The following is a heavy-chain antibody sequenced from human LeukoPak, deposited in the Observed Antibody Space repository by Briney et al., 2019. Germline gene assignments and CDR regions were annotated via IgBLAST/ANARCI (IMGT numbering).Heavy chain of an antibody. CDR1: GGSISSYY. J-gene: IGHJ4*02. Sequence: SETLSLTCTVSGGSISSYYWSWIRQPPGKGLEWIGYIYYSGSTNSNPSLKSRVTISVDTSKNQFSLKLSSVTAADTAVYYCASDYCSGGSCPLYFDYWGQGTLVTVSS. CDR2: IYYSGST. D-gene: IGHD2-15*01. CDR3: ASDYCSGGSCPLYFDY. V-gene: IGHV4-59*12.